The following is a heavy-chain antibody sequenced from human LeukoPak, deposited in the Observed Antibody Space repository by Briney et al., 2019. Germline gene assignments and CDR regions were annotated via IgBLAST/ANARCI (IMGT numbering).Heavy chain of an antibody. CDR1: GGSISSYY. D-gene: IGHD2-2*01. CDR3: ARDQAVPAAMMDYYYYGKDV. J-gene: IGHJ6*02. Sequence: SETLSLTCTVSGGSISSYYWSWIRQPAGKGLEWIGRIYTSGSTNYNPSLKSRVTMSVDTSKNQFSLKLSSVTAADTAVYYCARDQAVPAAMMDYYYYGKDVWGQGTTVTVSS. V-gene: IGHV4-4*07. CDR2: IYTSGST.